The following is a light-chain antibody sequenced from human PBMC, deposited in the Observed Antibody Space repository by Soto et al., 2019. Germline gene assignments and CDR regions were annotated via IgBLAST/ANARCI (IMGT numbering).Light chain of an antibody. V-gene: IGLV1-44*01. CDR2: SDN. J-gene: IGLJ1*01. Sequence: QSVLTQPPSASGTPGQRVTISCSGSSSNVGSNTVNWYQQVPGTAPKLLIYSDNHRASGVPGRISGSKSGTSASLAISGLQSEDEADYYCAAWDDSLNGYVFGTGTKVTVL. CDR1: SSNVGSNT. CDR3: AAWDDSLNGYV.